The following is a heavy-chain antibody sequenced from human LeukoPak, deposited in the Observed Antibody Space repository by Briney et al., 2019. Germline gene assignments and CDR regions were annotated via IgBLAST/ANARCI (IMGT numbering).Heavy chain of an antibody. CDR1: GYSISSGYY. D-gene: IGHD2-21*02. J-gene: IGHJ6*02. Sequence: PSETLSLTCTVSGYSISSGYYWGWIRQPPGKGLEWIGSIYHSGGTYYNPSLKSRVTISVDTSKNQFSLKLTSVTAADTAVYYCARDVRGCGGDFDDCEYYYNGMDVWGQGTTVTVSS. V-gene: IGHV4-38-2*02. CDR3: ARDVRGCGGDFDDCEYYYNGMDV. CDR2: IYHSGGT.